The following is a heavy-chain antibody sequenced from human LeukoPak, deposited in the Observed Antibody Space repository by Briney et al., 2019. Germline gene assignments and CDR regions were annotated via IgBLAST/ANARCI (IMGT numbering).Heavy chain of an antibody. D-gene: IGHD5-12*01. CDR1: GFTFSSYS. J-gene: IGHJ4*02. CDR3: ARASGSHFDY. Sequence: GGSLRLSCAASGFTFSSYSMNWVRQAPGKGLEYISYICSSSTIYYADSVKGRFTISRDNAKNSLYLQMNSLRDEDTAVYYCARASGSHFDYWGQGTLVTVSS. CDR2: ICSSSTI. V-gene: IGHV3-48*02.